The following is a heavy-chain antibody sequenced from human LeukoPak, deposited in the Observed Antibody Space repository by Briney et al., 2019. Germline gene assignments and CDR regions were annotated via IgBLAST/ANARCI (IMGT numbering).Heavy chain of an antibody. CDR1: GGSISSGGYY. CDR2: IYYSGST. Sequence: PSETLSLTSTVSGGSISSGGYYWSWIRQHPGKGLEWIGYIYYSGSTYYNPSLKSRVTISVDTSKNQFSLKLSSVTAADTAVYYCARDSSGSVDYWGQGTLVTVSS. D-gene: IGHD3-22*01. J-gene: IGHJ4*02. CDR3: ARDSSGSVDY. V-gene: IGHV4-31*03.